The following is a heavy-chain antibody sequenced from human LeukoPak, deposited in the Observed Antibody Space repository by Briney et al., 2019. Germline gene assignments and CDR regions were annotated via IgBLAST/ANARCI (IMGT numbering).Heavy chain of an antibody. J-gene: IGHJ3*02. V-gene: IGHV3-21*01. D-gene: IGHD3-22*01. CDR3: AIAVCYYDSSGEYGAFDI. CDR1: GFTFSSYS. CDR2: ISSSSSYI. Sequence: KPGGSLRLSCAASGFTFSSYSMNWVRQAPGKGLEWVSSISSSSSYIYYADSVKGRFTISRDNAKNSLYLQMNSLRAEDTAVYYCAIAVCYYDSSGEYGAFDIWGQGTMVTVSS.